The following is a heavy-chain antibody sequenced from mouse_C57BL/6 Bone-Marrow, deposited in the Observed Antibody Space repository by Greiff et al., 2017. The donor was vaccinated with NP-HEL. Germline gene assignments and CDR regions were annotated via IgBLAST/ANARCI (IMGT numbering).Heavy chain of an antibody. D-gene: IGHD1-1*01. CDR3: ASYYYGSSFGGFAY. J-gene: IGHJ3*01. CDR1: GYTFTSYW. CDR2: IYPGSGST. Sequence: QVQLQQPGAELVKPGASVKMSCKASGYTFTSYWITWVKQRPGQGLEWIGDIYPGSGSTNYNEKFKSKATLTVDTSSSTAYMQLSSLTSEDSAVYYCASYYYGSSFGGFAYWGQGTLVTVAA. V-gene: IGHV1-55*01.